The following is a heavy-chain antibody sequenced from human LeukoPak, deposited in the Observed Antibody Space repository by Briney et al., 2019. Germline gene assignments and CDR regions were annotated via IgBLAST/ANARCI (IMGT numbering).Heavy chain of an antibody. V-gene: IGHV3-13*05. CDR2: IGTAGDP. J-gene: IGHJ3*02. CDR1: GFTFSSYD. D-gene: IGHD6-13*01. Sequence: GGSLRLSCAASGFTFSSYDMHWVRQATGKGLEWVSAIGTAGDPYYPGSVKGRFTISRENAKNSLYLQMISLRAGDTAVYYCARIRSSSSNDAFDIWGQGTMVTVSS. CDR3: ARIRSSSSNDAFDI.